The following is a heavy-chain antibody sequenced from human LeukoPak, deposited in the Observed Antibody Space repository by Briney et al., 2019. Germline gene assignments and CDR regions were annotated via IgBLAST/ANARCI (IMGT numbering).Heavy chain of an antibody. CDR1: GGSFSGYY. V-gene: IGHV4-34*01. Sequence: PSETLSLTCAVYGGSFSGYYWSWIRQPPGKGLEWIGEINHSGSTNYNPSLKSRVTISVDTSKNQFSLKLSSVTAADTAVYYCAREHGTRLGRIAARNYYYYMDVWGKGTTVTVSS. D-gene: IGHD6-6*01. CDR2: INHSGST. CDR3: AREHGTRLGRIAARNYYYYMDV. J-gene: IGHJ6*03.